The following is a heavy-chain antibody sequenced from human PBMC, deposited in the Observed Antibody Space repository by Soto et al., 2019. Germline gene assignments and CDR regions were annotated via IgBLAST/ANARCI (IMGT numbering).Heavy chain of an antibody. V-gene: IGHV1-69*01. CDR2: IIPIFGTA. CDR1: GGTFSSYA. D-gene: IGHD3-22*01. J-gene: IGHJ4*02. CDR3: ASRVVITDEYYCDY. Sequence: QVQLVQSGAEVKKPGSSVKVSCKASGGTFSSYAISWVRQAPGQGLEWMGGIIPIFGTANYAQTFQGRVTITADESTSTAYMGLSSLRTEDTAVYYCASRVVITDEYYCDYWGQGSQVTVSS.